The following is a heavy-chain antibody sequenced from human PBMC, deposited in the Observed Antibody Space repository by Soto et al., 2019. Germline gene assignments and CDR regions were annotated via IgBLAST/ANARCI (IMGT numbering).Heavy chain of an antibody. Sequence: SVKVSCKASGGTFSSYAISWVRQAPGQGLEWMGGIIPIFGTANYAQKFQGRVTITADESTSTAYMELSSLRSEDTAVYYCARDRVVVKGAPSAEYFQHWGQGTLVTVSS. D-gene: IGHD3-22*01. CDR1: GGTFSSYA. V-gene: IGHV1-69*13. CDR2: IIPIFGTA. J-gene: IGHJ1*01. CDR3: ARDRVVVKGAPSAEYFQH.